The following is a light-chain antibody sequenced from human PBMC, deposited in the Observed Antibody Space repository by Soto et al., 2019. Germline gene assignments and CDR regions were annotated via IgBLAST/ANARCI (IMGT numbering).Light chain of an antibody. J-gene: IGKJ1*01. V-gene: IGKV3-15*01. CDR1: QSVSSN. CDR2: GAS. CDR3: QQYNNWPPQWT. Sequence: EIVMTQSPATLSVSPGERATLSCRASQSVSSNLAWYQQKPGQAPRLLIYGASTRATGNPARFSGSGSGTEFTLTISSLQSEDFAVYYCQQYNNWPPQWTFGQGTKVEIK.